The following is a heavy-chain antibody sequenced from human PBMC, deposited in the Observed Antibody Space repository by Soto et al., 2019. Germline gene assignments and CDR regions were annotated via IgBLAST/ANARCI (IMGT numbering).Heavy chain of an antibody. D-gene: IGHD6-19*01. CDR3: ARAAFDSSGPYSRDY. Sequence: SETLSLTCAVSGGSISSGGYSWSWIRQPPGKGLEWIGYIYHSGSTYYNPSLKSRLTISVDTSKNQFSLKLRSVTAADTAVYYCARAAFDSSGPYSRDYWGQGTLVTVSS. CDR1: GGSISSGGYS. V-gene: IGHV4-30-2*01. CDR2: IYHSGST. J-gene: IGHJ4*02.